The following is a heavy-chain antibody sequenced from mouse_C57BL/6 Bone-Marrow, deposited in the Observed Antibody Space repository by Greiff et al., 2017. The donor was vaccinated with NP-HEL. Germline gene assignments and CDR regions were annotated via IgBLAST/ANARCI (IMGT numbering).Heavy chain of an antibody. Sequence: QFPLQPSGPYLVPPVVSLTISCTASVYSFTVSSLPLLPHSPAPFLYWIGFICPYFGVSSYNQNFTVKATMTVDKSSSTAYMELARLTSEDSAVYYCARFSSSAWFAYWGQGTLVTVSA. V-gene: IGHV1-67*01. CDR3: ARFSSSAWFAY. CDR2: ICPYFGVS. J-gene: IGHJ3*01. D-gene: IGHD6-1*01. CDR1: VYSFTVSS.